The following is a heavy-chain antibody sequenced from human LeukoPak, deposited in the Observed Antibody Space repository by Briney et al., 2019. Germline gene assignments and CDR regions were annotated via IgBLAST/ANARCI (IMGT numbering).Heavy chain of an antibody. CDR1: GFTFSSYA. Sequence: GGSLRLSCAASGFTFSSYAMTWVRRAPGKGLEWVSTIEVGGAITHYAASVKGRFTISRDTPKNTLYLQMNSLRVEDTAVYYCASWPVGWYGEDSWGQGTLVTVSS. V-gene: IGHV3-23*01. CDR3: ASWPVGWYGEDS. J-gene: IGHJ4*02. CDR2: IEVGGAIT. D-gene: IGHD6-19*01.